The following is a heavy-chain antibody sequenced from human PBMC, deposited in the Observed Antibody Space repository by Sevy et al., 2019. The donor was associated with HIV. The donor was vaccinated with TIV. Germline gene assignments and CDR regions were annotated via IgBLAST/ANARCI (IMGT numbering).Heavy chain of an antibody. CDR2: IIPIFGTA. Sequence: ASVKVSCKASGDTFSSYAISWVRQAPGQGLEWMGGIIPIFGTANYAQKFQGRVTITADESTSTAYMELSSLRSEDTAVYYCARGGDYSKHYYYYYMDVWGKGTTVTVSS. J-gene: IGHJ6*03. CDR3: ARGGDYSKHYYYYYMDV. D-gene: IGHD4-4*01. V-gene: IGHV1-69*13. CDR1: GDTFSSYA.